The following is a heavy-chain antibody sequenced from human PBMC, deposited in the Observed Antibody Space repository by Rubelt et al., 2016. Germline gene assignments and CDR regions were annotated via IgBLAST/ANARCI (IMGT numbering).Heavy chain of an antibody. D-gene: IGHD3-22*01. CDR1: GGSFSGYY. J-gene: IGHJ3*02. V-gene: IGHV4-34*01. Sequence: QVQLQQWGAGLLKPSETLSLTCAVYGGSFSGYYWSWIRQPPGKGLEWIGEINHSGSTNYNPSLKSRVTISVDTSKNQFSLKLSSVTAADTAVYYCARGELILVARDAMGICGQGTVVIGSS. CDR3: ARGELILVARDAMGI. CDR2: INHSGST.